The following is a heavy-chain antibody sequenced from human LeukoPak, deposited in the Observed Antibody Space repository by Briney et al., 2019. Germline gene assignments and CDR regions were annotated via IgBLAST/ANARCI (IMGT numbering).Heavy chain of an antibody. J-gene: IGHJ4*02. D-gene: IGHD3-10*01. Sequence: SVKVSCKASGGTFSSYAISWVRQAPGQGLEWMGGIIPIFGTANYAQKFQGRVTITTDESTSTAYMELSSLRSEDTAVYYCARAEVTIVRGVDQYFDYWGQGTLVTVSS. CDR1: GGTFSSYA. V-gene: IGHV1-69*05. CDR3: ARAEVTIVRGVDQYFDY. CDR2: IIPIFGTA.